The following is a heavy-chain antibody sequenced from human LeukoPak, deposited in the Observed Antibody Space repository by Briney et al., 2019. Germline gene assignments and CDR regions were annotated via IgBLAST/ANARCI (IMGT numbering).Heavy chain of an antibody. CDR3: ARVGWFGGFYFDY. D-gene: IGHD3-10*01. Sequence: GGSLRLSCAASGFTFSSSTMNWVRQAPGKGLEWVSYISSGGSTIYYADSVKGRFTISRDNAKNSLYLQMNSLRAEDTAVYYCARVGWFGGFYFDYWGQGILVTVSS. V-gene: IGHV3-48*04. J-gene: IGHJ4*02. CDR1: GFTFSSST. CDR2: ISSGGSTI.